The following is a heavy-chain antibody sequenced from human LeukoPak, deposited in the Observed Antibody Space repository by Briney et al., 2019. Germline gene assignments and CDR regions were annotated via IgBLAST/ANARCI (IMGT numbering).Heavy chain of an antibody. CDR2: IKQDGSEK. Sequence: GGSLRLSCAASGFTFSFYWMSWVRQAPGKGLEWVANIKQDGSEKYYVDSVKGRFTISRDNSKNTLYLQMNSLRAEDTAVYYCARRAGAYSHPYDYWGQGTLVTVSS. J-gene: IGHJ4*02. CDR1: GFTFSFYW. CDR3: ARRAGAYSHPYDY. V-gene: IGHV3-7*01. D-gene: IGHD4/OR15-4a*01.